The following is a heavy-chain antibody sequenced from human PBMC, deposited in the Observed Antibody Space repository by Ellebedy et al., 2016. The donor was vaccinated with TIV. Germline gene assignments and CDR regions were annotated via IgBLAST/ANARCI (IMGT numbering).Heavy chain of an antibody. CDR1: GGSISSYY. CDR3: ARRTDSGSYNYFDY. J-gene: IGHJ4*02. D-gene: IGHD3-10*01. V-gene: IGHV4-4*07. Sequence: SETLSLXXTVSGGSISSYYWSWIRQPAGKGLEWIGRIYTSGSTNYNPSLKSRVTMSVDTSKNQFSLKLSSVTAADTAVYYCARRTDSGSYNYFDYWGQGSLVTVSS. CDR2: IYTSGST.